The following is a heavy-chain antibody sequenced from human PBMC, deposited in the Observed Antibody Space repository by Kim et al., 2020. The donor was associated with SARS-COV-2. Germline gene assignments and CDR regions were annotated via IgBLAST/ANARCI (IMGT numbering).Heavy chain of an antibody. D-gene: IGHD3-16*01. V-gene: IGHV3-30*04. J-gene: IGHJ5*02. Sequence: SVKGRFTISRDNSKHTLYLQMNSLRAEDTAVYYCARVRDGYNLGEDWFDPWGQGTLVSVSS. CDR3: ARVRDGYNLGEDWFDP.